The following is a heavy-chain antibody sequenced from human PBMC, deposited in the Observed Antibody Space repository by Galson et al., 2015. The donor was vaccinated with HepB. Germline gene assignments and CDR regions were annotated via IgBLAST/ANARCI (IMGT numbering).Heavy chain of an antibody. D-gene: IGHD5-24*01. CDR3: ARDTGYRAWFDP. CDR2: ISVVSGAM. Sequence: SCKASGYTFTSYYMHWVRQAPGKGLEWVSYISVVSGAMYYADSVKGRFTISTDNAKTLLYLQMNSLRDEDTAMYYCARDTGYRAWFDPWGQGTLVTVSS. J-gene: IGHJ5*02. CDR1: GYTFTSYY. V-gene: IGHV3-48*02.